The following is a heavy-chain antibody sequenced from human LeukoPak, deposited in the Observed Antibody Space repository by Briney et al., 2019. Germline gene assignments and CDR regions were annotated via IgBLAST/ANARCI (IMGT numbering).Heavy chain of an antibody. D-gene: IGHD7-27*01. Sequence: PGGSLRLSCVASGFTFSRYSMNWVRQAPGKGLEWISYIDTSSSTMYYADSVMGRFTISRDNAKESLYLQMNSLRDEDTAVYYCAREDDSWGPNNLDLWGQGTMVTVSS. CDR2: IDTSSSTM. J-gene: IGHJ3*01. V-gene: IGHV3-48*02. CDR3: AREDDSWGPNNLDL. CDR1: GFTFSRYS.